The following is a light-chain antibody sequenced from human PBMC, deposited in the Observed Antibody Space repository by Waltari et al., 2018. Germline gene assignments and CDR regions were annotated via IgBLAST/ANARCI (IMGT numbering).Light chain of an antibody. CDR1: SSDVGHYNL. CDR2: EAS. J-gene: IGLJ2*01. Sequence: QSALTQPASVSAAPGQSITISCTGSSSDVGHYNLVSWYQQYPGKAPKLMIFEASKRPSGVSNRFSGSKSGNTASLMSSGLQTEDEADYYCCSFAMAGTWLFGGGTKVTVL. V-gene: IGLV2-23*01. CDR3: CSFAMAGTWL.